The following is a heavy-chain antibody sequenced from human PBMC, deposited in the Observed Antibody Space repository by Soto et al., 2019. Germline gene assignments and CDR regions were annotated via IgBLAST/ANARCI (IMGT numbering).Heavy chain of an antibody. CDR2: IDESGDF. CDR3: DSSGSMGKPFDY. D-gene: IGHD3-22*01. Sequence: LSLTCTVSGGPIRSSSHYWGWIRQSPGTGLEWIGSIDESGDFYYNPSLKSRVTISVDTSKNQFSLKLISVTGADSAIYYYDSSGSMGKPFDYWGQGTLVTVSS. CDR1: GGPIRSSSHY. V-gene: IGHV4-39*01. J-gene: IGHJ4*02.